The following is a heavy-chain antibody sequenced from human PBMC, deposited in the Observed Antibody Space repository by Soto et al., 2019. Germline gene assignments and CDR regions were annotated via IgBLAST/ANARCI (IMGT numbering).Heavy chain of an antibody. CDR1: GFTFSSYA. Sequence: QVQLVESGGGVVQPGRSLRLSCAASGFTFSSYAMHWVRQAPGKGLEWVAVISYDGSNKYYADSVKGRFTISRDNSKNTLYLQMNSLRAEDTAVYYCASFYYDFWSGTNDAVDIWGQGTMVTVSS. J-gene: IGHJ3*02. V-gene: IGHV3-30-3*01. D-gene: IGHD3-3*01. CDR3: ASFYYDFWSGTNDAVDI. CDR2: ISYDGSNK.